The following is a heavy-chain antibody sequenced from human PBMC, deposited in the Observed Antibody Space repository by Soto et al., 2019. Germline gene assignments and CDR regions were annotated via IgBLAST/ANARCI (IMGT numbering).Heavy chain of an antibody. CDR1: GDSISSSY. V-gene: IGHV4-59*01. J-gene: IGHJ6*03. CDR3: ARGVLEWLLRDSYYYYMDV. Sequence: SETLSLTCDVSGDSISSSYWNWIRQAPGKGLEWIGYIDDTGSTNYNPSLKSRVTLSVDPSNNQYSLKLSSVTAADTAVYYCARGVLEWLLRDSYYYYMDVWGKGTTVTVSS. D-gene: IGHD3-3*01. CDR2: IDDTGST.